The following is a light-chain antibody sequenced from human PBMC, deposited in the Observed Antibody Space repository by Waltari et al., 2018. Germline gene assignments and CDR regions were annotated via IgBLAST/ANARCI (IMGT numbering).Light chain of an antibody. J-gene: IGKJ1*01. V-gene: IGKV1-17*03. CDR3: LQHNSYPPT. CDR2: EAS. CDR1: QDINIY. Sequence: DIQMTQSPSAMSASVGDRVTITCRASQDINIYLAWFQQRPGKVPKHLIYEASTLPSGVPSRFSGSGSGTEFTLTINSLQPEDSATYYCLQHNSYPPTFGQGTKVEVK.